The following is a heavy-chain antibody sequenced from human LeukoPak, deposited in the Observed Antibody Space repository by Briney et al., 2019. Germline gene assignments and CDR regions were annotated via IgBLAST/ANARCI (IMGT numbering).Heavy chain of an antibody. Sequence: SETLSLTCAVYGGSFSGYYWSWIRQPPGKGLEWIGEINHSGSTNYNPSLKSRVTISVDTSKNQFSLKLSPVTAADTAVYYCARDYDFWSGYYDYWGQGTLVTVSS. CDR1: GGSFSGYY. CDR2: INHSGST. CDR3: ARDYDFWSGYYDY. V-gene: IGHV4-34*01. J-gene: IGHJ4*02. D-gene: IGHD3-3*01.